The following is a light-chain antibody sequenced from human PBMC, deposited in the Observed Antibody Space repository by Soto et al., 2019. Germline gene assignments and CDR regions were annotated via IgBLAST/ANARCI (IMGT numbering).Light chain of an antibody. J-gene: IGKJ4*01. Sequence: IQLAQSPSTLSASVGDRVTITCRASQGIGTALAWYHQRPGNSPDLLVYDASTLQSGVPSRFSGSGSETDFSLTISGLQPEDFGHYYCQQFNTKPLTFGGGTRVEIK. CDR3: QQFNTKPLT. CDR1: QGIGTA. V-gene: IGKV1-13*02. CDR2: DAS.